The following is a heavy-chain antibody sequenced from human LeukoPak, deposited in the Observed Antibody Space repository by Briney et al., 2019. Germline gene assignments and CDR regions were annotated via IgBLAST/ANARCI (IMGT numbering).Heavy chain of an antibody. Sequence: SVTLSLTCTVSGGSISSYYWSWIRQPPGKGLEWIGYIYYSGSTNYNPSLKSRVTISVDTSKNQFSLKLSSVTAADTAVYYCARMAYSSGYLGYWGQGTLVTVSS. CDR2: IYYSGST. D-gene: IGHD6-19*01. V-gene: IGHV4-59*01. CDR1: GGSISSYY. CDR3: ARMAYSSGYLGY. J-gene: IGHJ4*02.